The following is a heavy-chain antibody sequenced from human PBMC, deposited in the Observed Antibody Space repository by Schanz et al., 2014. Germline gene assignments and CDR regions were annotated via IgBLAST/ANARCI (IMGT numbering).Heavy chain of an antibody. CDR2: IKQDGSEK. V-gene: IGHV3-7*02. CDR3: ASGVHVSSLQKGLQF. D-gene: IGHD3-10*01. CDR1: GFTFSKYW. Sequence: EVQLLDSGGGLVQPGGSLRLSCGGSGFTFSKYWMSWVRQAPGKGLEWVANIKQDGSEKYYVDAVKGRFTISRDNAKNSMYLHMKSLRGEDTAVYYCASGVHVSSLQKGLQFWGRGTLVIVSS. J-gene: IGHJ1*01.